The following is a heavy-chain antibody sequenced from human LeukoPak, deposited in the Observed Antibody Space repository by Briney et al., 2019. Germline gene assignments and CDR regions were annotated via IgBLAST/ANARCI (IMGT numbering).Heavy chain of an antibody. D-gene: IGHD2-15*01. J-gene: IGHJ5*02. CDR3: ARIPSCKSSGGSCYVQVHWFDP. CDR1: GYTFTSYG. CDR2: ISAYNGNT. Sequence: ASVKVSCKASGYTFTSYGISWVRQAPGQGLEWMGWISAYNGNTNYAQKLQGRVTMTTDTSTSTAYMKLRSLRSDDTAVYYCARIPSCKSSGGSCYVQVHWFDPWGQGTLVTVSS. V-gene: IGHV1-18*01.